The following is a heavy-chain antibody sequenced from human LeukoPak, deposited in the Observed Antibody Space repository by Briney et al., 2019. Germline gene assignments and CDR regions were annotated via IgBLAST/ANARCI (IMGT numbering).Heavy chain of an antibody. CDR3: ARGRSSSIAARPRRDEPDNFDY. CDR2: INPSGGST. CDR1: GYTFTSYY. J-gene: IGHJ4*02. Sequence: ASVKVSCKASGYTFTSYYMHRVRQAPGQGLEWMGIINPSGGSTSYAQKFQSRVTMTRDTSTSTVYMELSSLRSEDTAVYYCARGRSSSIAARPRRDEPDNFDYWGQGTLVTVSS. V-gene: IGHV1-46*01. D-gene: IGHD6-6*01.